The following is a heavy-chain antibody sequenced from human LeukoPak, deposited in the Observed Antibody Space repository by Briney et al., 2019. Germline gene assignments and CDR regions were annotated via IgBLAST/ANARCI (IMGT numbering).Heavy chain of an antibody. V-gene: IGHV3-30*04. CDR3: ARVDSSGWLTDAFDI. CDR2: ISYDGSNK. Sequence: PGGSLRLSCAASGFTFSSYAMHWVRQAPGKGLEWVAVISYDGSNKYYADSVKGRFTISRDNSKNTLYLQMNSLRAEDTAVYYCARVDSSGWLTDAFDIWGQGTMVTVSS. CDR1: GFTFSSYA. J-gene: IGHJ3*02. D-gene: IGHD6-19*01.